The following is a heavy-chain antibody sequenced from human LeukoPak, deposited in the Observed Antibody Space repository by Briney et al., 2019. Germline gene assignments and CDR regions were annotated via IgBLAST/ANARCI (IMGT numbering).Heavy chain of an antibody. D-gene: IGHD2-2*02. CDR3: ARRSYCSSTSCYTGGPFDY. CDR2: IYYSGST. J-gene: IGHJ4*02. CDR1: GGSISSHY. V-gene: IGHV4-59*11. Sequence: PSETLSLTCTVSGGSISSHYWSWIRQPPGKGLEWIGYIYYSGSTNYNPSLKSRVTISVDTSKNQFSLKLSSVTAADTAVYYCARRSYCSSTSCYTGGPFDYWGQGTLVTVSS.